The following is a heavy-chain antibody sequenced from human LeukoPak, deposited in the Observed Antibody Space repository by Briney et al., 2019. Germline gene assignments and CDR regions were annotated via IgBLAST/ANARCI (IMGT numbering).Heavy chain of an antibody. J-gene: IGHJ6*03. CDR1: GFTFSSYW. D-gene: IGHD3-16*02. CDR3: AKEEMSARLSMDV. Sequence: GGSLRLSCAASGFTFSSYWMSWVRQAPGKGLEWVANIKQDGSEKYYVDSVKGRFTISRDNSKNTLYLQMNSLRAEDTAVYYCAKEEMSARLSMDVWGKGTTVTISS. V-gene: IGHV3-7*03. CDR2: IKQDGSEK.